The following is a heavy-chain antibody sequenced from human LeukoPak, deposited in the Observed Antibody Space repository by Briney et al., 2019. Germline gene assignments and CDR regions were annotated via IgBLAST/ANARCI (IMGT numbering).Heavy chain of an antibody. CDR1: GFTFRSYA. CDR3: AKGGEWFAYFDD. Sequence: GGSLRLSCAASGFTFRSYAMSWVRQAPGKGLVWVSAISGSGGSTYYADSVKGRFTISRDNSQNTLYLQMNSLRAEDTAVYYCAKGGEWFAYFDDGGQGTLVTVSS. D-gene: IGHD3-3*01. J-gene: IGHJ4*02. V-gene: IGHV3-23*01. CDR2: ISGSGGST.